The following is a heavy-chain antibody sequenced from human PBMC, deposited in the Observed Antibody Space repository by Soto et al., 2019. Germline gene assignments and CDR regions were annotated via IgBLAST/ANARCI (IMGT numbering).Heavy chain of an antibody. CDR1: GASISGFY. D-gene: IGHD1-1*01. V-gene: IGHV4-4*07. CDR3: VRDGTKTLRDWFDP. Sequence: PSETLSLTCTVSGASISGFYRSWIRKSAGKGLEWIGRIYATGTTDYNPSLKSRVMMSVDTSKKQFSLKLRSVTAADTAVYYCVRDGTKTLRDWFDPGRQR. CDR2: IYATGTT. J-gene: IGHJ5*02.